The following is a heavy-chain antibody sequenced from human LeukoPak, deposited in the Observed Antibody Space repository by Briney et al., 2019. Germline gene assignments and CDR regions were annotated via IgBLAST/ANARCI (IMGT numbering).Heavy chain of an antibody. J-gene: IGHJ4*02. V-gene: IGHV4-59*08. CDR3: ARSAYSSGFYYFDF. CDR1: GGSISNYY. Sequence: SETLSLTCTVSGGSISNYYWSWIRQPPGKGLEWIGYIYYSETTNYNPSLKSRVTMSIDTSKNQFSLKLRSVTAADTAVYYCARSAYSSGFYYFDFWGQGALVTVSS. D-gene: IGHD3-22*01. CDR2: IYYSETT.